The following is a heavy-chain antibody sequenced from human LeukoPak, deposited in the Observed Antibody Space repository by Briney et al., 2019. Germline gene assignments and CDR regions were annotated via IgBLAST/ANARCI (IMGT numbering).Heavy chain of an antibody. CDR1: GLTFRNAW. CDR3: TTDPGDYEIY. D-gene: IGHD4-17*01. Sequence: GGSLRLSCAASGLTFRNAWMSWVRQAPEKGLEWVGRIKSKTDGGTVDYAAPVKGRFTISRDDSKNTLSLQMNSLKTEDTAVYYCTTDPGDYEIYWGQGTLVTVSS. J-gene: IGHJ4*02. V-gene: IGHV3-15*01. CDR2: IKSKTDGGTV.